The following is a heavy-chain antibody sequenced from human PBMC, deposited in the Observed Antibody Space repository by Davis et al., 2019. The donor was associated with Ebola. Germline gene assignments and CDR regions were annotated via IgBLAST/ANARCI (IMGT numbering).Heavy chain of an antibody. Sequence: GSLRLSCAVYGGSFSGYYWSWIRQPPGKGLEWIGEINHSGSTNYNPSLKSRVTISVDTSKNQFSLKLSSVTAADTAVYYCARGGSGGYGMDVWGQGTTVTVS. CDR1: GGSFSGYY. V-gene: IGHV4-34*01. CDR2: INHSGST. D-gene: IGHD3-10*01. CDR3: ARGGSGGYGMDV. J-gene: IGHJ6*02.